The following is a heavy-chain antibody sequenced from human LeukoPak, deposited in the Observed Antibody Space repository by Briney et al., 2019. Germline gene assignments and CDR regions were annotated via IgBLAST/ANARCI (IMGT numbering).Heavy chain of an antibody. CDR2: FDPEAAET. CDR3: ATDTGLYNWNHTPHGLDY. Sequence: ASVKVSCKISGNTLTDLSINWVRQAPGKGLEWMGSFDPEAAETLYSQKFQGRLTMTEDTSTDTAYMELSSLRSEDTAVYYCATDTGLYNWNHTPHGLDYWGQGTLVTVSS. J-gene: IGHJ4*02. D-gene: IGHD1-14*01. V-gene: IGHV1-24*01. CDR1: GNTLTDLS.